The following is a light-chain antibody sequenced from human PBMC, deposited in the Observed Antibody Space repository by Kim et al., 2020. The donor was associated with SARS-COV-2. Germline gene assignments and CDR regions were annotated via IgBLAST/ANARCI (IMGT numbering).Light chain of an antibody. J-gene: IGLJ2*01. V-gene: IGLV2-23*02. CDR3: CSYAGIRV. CDR2: EVS. Sequence: QSALTQPASVSGSPGQSITISCTGTSSVVAIYNLVSWYQLHPGKAPKLMIYEVSKRPSGVSNRFSGSKSGNTASLTISGLQAEDEADYYCCSYAGIRVFGGGTQLTVL. CDR1: SSVVAIYNL.